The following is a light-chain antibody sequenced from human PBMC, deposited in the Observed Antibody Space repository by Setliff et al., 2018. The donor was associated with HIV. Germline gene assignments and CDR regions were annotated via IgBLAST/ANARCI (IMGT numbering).Light chain of an antibody. V-gene: IGLV2-14*03. Sequence: QSVLTQPASVSGSPGQSITSSCIGTSSDVGGYDFVSWYQQRPGKAPKLIIFDVSERPSGVSHRFSGSKSGNTASLTISGLQTEDEADYFCASYRSPATYVFGIGTKVTV. CDR3: ASYRSPATYV. CDR2: DVS. J-gene: IGLJ1*01. CDR1: SSDVGGYDF.